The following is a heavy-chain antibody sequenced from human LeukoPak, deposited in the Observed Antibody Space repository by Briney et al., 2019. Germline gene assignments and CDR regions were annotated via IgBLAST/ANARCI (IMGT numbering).Heavy chain of an antibody. CDR2: IYYSGST. Sequence: SETLSLTCTVSGXSISSGGYYWSWIRQHPGKGLEWIGYIYYSGSTYYNPSLKSRVTISVDTSKNQFSLKLSSVTAADTAVYYCARDCSSTSCYPGGMDVWGQGTTVTVSS. CDR1: GXSISSGGYY. D-gene: IGHD2-2*01. J-gene: IGHJ6*02. V-gene: IGHV4-31*03. CDR3: ARDCSSTSCYPGGMDV.